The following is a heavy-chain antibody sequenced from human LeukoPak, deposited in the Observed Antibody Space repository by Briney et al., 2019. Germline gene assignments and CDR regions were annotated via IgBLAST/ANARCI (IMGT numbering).Heavy chain of an antibody. D-gene: IGHD7-27*01. Sequence: GGSLRLSCAASGFTFSNYAMSCVRQAPGKGLEWVSAVSGNGGSTYYADSVKGRFTISRDNSENTLYLQMNSLSTEDTAVYYCAKVPNWGYWYFDLWGRGTPVTVSS. CDR1: GFTFSNYA. V-gene: IGHV3-23*01. CDR2: VSGNGGST. J-gene: IGHJ2*01. CDR3: AKVPNWGYWYFDL.